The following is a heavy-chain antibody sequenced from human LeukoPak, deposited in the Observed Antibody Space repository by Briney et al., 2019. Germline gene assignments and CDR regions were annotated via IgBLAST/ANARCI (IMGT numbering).Heavy chain of an antibody. D-gene: IGHD1-26*01. CDR3: AISRYSGSSLDY. V-gene: IGHV3-30*07. CDR1: GFTFSSYA. Sequence: GGSLRLSCAASGFTFSSYAMHWVRQAPGKGLEWVAVISYDGSNKYYADSVKGRFTISRDNSKNTLYLQMNSLRTEDTALYYCAISRYSGSSLDYWGQGSLVTVPS. J-gene: IGHJ4*02. CDR2: ISYDGSNK.